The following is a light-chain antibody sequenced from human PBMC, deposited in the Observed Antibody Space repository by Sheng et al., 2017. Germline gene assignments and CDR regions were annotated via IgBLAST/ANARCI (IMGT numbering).Light chain of an antibody. J-gene: IGLJ3*02. CDR2: DVS. Sequence: QSALTQPASVSGSPGESITISCTGTSSDIGGYNYVSWYQQHPGNTPKVMIYDVSNRPSSVSDRFSGSKSGNTASLTISGLQPEDEATYYCNSFTSSINWVFGGGTKVTVL. CDR1: SSDIGGYNY. V-gene: IGLV2-14*03. CDR3: NSFTSSINWV.